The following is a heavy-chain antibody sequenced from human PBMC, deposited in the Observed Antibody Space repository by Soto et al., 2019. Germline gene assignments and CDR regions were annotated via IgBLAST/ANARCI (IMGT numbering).Heavy chain of an antibody. CDR3: ADQLYDETSFDY. CDR2: INAGNGNT. V-gene: IGHV1-3*01. J-gene: IGHJ4*02. CDR1: GYTFTSYA. Sequence: GASVKVSCKASGYTFTSYAMHWVRQAPGQRLEWMGWINAGNGNTKYSQKFQGRVTITRDTSASTAYMELSSLPSENTGVYYCADQLYDETSFDYWGQGTLVTVSS. D-gene: IGHD3-10*01.